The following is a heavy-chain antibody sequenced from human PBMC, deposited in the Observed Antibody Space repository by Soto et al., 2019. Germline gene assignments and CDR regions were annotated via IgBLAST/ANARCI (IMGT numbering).Heavy chain of an antibody. CDR3: ARTGSTGWWNFDY. V-gene: IGHV3-23*01. CDR1: GFTFTNFA. Sequence: PGGSLRLSCAASGFTFTNFAMTWVRQAPGRGLEWVSGISDSGGGTYYADSVRGRFTISRDNSKNTLYLQMNSLRAEDTALYYCARTGSTGWWNFDYWGQGPLVTVSS. J-gene: IGHJ4*02. CDR2: ISDSGGGT. D-gene: IGHD6-13*01.